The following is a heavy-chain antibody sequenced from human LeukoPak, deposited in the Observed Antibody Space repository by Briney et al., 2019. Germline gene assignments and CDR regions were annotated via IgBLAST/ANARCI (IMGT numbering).Heavy chain of an antibody. V-gene: IGHV4-34*01. J-gene: IGHJ4*02. CDR3: ARGSGSYYYFDY. D-gene: IGHD1-26*01. CDR1: GGSFSGYY. Sequence: SETLSLTCAVYGGSFSGYYWSWIRRPPGKGLEWIGEINHSGSTNYNPSLKSRVTISVDTSKNQFSLKLSSVTAADTAAYYCARGSGSYYYFDYWGQGTLVTVSS. CDR2: INHSGST.